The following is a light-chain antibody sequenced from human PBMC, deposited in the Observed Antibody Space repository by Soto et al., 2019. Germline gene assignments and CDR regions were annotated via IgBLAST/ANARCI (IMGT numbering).Light chain of an antibody. CDR1: SRDVGAYNF. Sequence: QSALTQPASVSGSPGQSVTISCTGISRDVGAYNFVSWYQQHPGRAPKLIIFDITDRPSGVSSRFSGSRSGSTASLTISGLQDDDEAVYYCSSYVTINNLGVFGGGTKLTVL. CDR3: SSYVTINNLGV. CDR2: DIT. V-gene: IGLV2-14*03. J-gene: IGLJ3*02.